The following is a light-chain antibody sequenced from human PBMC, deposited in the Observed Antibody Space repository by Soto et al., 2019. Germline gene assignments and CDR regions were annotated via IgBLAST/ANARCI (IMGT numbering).Light chain of an antibody. J-gene: IGKJ2*01. CDR1: QDISNW. V-gene: IGKV1-12*01. CDR2: TAS. Sequence: DIQMTQSPSSVSVSVGDRVTITCRASQDISNWLAWYQQKPGKAPKLLIYTASNLQSGVPSRFSGSGSGTDFTLTISSLQPEDFAIYYCQQANNFPYTFGQGTKLEI. CDR3: QQANNFPYT.